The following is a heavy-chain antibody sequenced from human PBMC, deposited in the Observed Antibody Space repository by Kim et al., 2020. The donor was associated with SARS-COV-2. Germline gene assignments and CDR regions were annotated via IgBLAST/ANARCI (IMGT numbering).Heavy chain of an antibody. D-gene: IGHD3-10*01. J-gene: IGHJ6*02. Sequence: ANSKKGQFTISRNQSENSLYLRMSSLRAEDTAVYYCARDRVLLSYCGMDVWGQGTTVTVSS. V-gene: IGHV3-30*07. CDR3: ARDRVLLSYCGMDV.